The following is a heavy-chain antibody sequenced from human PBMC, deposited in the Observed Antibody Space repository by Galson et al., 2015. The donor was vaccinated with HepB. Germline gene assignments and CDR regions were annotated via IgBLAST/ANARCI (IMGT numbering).Heavy chain of an antibody. J-gene: IGHJ2*01. CDR3: AREGGSGSYYSYWYFDL. D-gene: IGHD3-10*01. Sequence: SVKVSCKASGYTFTSYYMHWVRQAPGQGLEWMGIINPSGGSTSYAQKLQGRVTMTRDTSTSTVYMELSSLRSEDTAVYCCAREGGSGSYYSYWYFDLWGRGTLVTVSS. CDR2: INPSGGST. V-gene: IGHV1-46*04. CDR1: GYTFTSYY.